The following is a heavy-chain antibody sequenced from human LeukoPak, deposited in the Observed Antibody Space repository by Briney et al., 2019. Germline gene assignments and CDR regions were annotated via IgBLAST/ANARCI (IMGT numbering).Heavy chain of an antibody. Sequence: ASVKVSCKASGYTFTGYYMHWVRQAPGQGLEWMGWISPNSGGTNYAQKFQGRVTMTRDTSISTAYMELSRLTSDDTAVYYCGRVYSGYGIDYWGQGTLVTVSS. CDR1: GYTFTGYY. V-gene: IGHV1-2*02. CDR3: GRVYSGYGIDY. D-gene: IGHD5-12*01. J-gene: IGHJ4*02. CDR2: ISPNSGGT.